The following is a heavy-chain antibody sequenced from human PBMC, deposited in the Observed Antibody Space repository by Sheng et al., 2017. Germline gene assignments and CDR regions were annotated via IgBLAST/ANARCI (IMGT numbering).Heavy chain of an antibody. V-gene: IGHV3-43D*03. CDR1: GFTFDDYA. Sequence: ESGGGVVQPGGSVRLSCAASGFTFDDYAMYWVRQVPGKGLEWVSLISWDGGKTDYADSVKGRFTISRDNSKKYVYLQMNSLRSEDTAFYHCAKGLGWELLTGLGYWGQGTLVTVSS. D-gene: IGHD1-26*01. J-gene: IGHJ4*02. CDR3: AKGLGWELLTGLGY. CDR2: ISWDGGKT.